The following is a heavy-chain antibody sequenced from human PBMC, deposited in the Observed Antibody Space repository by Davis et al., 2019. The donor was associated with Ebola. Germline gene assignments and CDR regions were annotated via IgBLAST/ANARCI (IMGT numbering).Heavy chain of an antibody. CDR3: AKDSGPYYDFWSGYVNYYYGMDV. V-gene: IGHV3-23*01. CDR1: GFTFSSYW. J-gene: IGHJ6*02. D-gene: IGHD3-3*01. Sequence: GESLKISCAASGFTFSSYWMSWVRQAPGKGLEWVSAISGSGGTTYYADSVKGRFTISRDNSKNTLYLQMNSLRAEDTAVYYCAKDSGPYYDFWSGYVNYYYGMDVWGQGTTVTVSS. CDR2: ISGSGGTT.